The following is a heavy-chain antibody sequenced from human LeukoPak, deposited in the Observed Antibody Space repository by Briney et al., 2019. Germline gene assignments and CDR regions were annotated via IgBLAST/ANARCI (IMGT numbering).Heavy chain of an antibody. V-gene: IGHV4-59*01. CDR1: GGSISSYY. D-gene: IGHD6-13*01. J-gene: IGHJ6*02. CDR3: ARDRRHGSWYSLPVYYYGMDV. Sequence: PSETLPLTCTVSGGSISSYYWSWIRQPPGKGLEWIGYIYYSGSTNYNPSLKSRVTISVDTSKNQFSLKLSSVTAADTAVYYCARDRRHGSWYSLPVYYYGMDVWGQGTTVTVSS. CDR2: IYYSGST.